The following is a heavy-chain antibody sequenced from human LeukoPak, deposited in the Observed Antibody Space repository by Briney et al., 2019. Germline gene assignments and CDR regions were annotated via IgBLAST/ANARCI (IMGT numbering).Heavy chain of an antibody. CDR2: IYYSGST. CDR3: ARWDYGATKGLDY. Sequence: SETLSLTCTASGGSISSYYWSWIRQPPGKGLEWIGYIYYSGSTNYNPSLKSRVTISVDTSKNQFSLKLSSVTAADTAVYYCARWDYGATKGLDYWGQGTLVTVSS. CDR1: GGSISSYY. J-gene: IGHJ4*02. D-gene: IGHD4-17*01. V-gene: IGHV4-59*01.